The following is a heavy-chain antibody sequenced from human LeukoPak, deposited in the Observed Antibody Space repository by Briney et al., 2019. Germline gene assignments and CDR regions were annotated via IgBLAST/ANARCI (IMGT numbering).Heavy chain of an antibody. J-gene: IGHJ6*02. CDR3: AGGRLLWFGESSYYYGMDV. V-gene: IGHV1-18*01. CDR2: ISAYNGNT. Sequence: SSVKVSCKASGYTFTSYGISWVRQAPGQGLEWMGWISAYNGNTNYAQKLQGRVTMTTDTSTSTAYMEPRSLGSDDTAVYYCAGGRLLWFGESSYYYGMDVWGQGTTVTVSS. D-gene: IGHD3-10*01. CDR1: GYTFTSYG.